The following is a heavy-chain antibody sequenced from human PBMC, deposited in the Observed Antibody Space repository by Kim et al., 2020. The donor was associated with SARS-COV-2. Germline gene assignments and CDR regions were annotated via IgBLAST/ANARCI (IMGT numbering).Heavy chain of an antibody. V-gene: IGHV3-23*01. CDR3: AKSQNWSYLNFMDV. Sequence: GGSLRLSCAASGFTFSTYGMSWVRQAPGKGLEAVSGISNSGGNTYATDPVKGRFRISRDNSRNTLYLQMNSLRAEETAIYYCAKSQNWSYLNFMDVWGQG. D-gene: IGHD1-26*01. J-gene: IGHJ6*02. CDR2: ISNSGGNT. CDR1: GFTFSTYG.